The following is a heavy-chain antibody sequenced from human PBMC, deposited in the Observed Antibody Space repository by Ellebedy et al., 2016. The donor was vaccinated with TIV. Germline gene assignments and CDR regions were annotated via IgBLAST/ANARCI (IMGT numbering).Heavy chain of an antibody. CDR3: ARDRYGSGWLDY. D-gene: IGHD6-19*01. Sequence: SETLSLTCTVPDGPVGSNHWSWIRQPPGKGLEWVGYVSHTGSTNYNPSLKSRLAISVDPSEKRFSMKLSSATAADSAVYYCARDRYGSGWLDYWGQGILVTVSS. J-gene: IGHJ4*02. V-gene: IGHV4-59*02. CDR1: DGPVGSNH. CDR2: VSHTGST.